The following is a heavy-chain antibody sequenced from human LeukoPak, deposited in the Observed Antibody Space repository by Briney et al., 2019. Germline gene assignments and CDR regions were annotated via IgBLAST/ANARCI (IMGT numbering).Heavy chain of an antibody. Sequence: QSGGSLRLSCAASGFTFSSYAMSWVRQAPGKGLEWVSAISGSGVSTYYADSVKGRSTISRDNSKNTLDLQMNSLRAEDTAIYYCAKGYCSGTSCHYYYYYMDVWGKGTTVTVSS. D-gene: IGHD2-2*01. CDR1: GFTFSSYA. J-gene: IGHJ6*03. CDR3: AKGYCSGTSCHYYYYYMDV. V-gene: IGHV3-23*01. CDR2: ISGSGVST.